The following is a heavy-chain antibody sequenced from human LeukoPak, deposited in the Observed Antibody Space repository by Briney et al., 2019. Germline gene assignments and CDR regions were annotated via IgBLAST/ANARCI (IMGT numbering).Heavy chain of an antibody. CDR1: GGSFSGYY. V-gene: IGHV4-34*01. Sequence: SETLPLTCAVYGGSFSGYYWSWIRQPPGKGLEWIGEINHSGSTNYNPSLKSRVTISVDTSKNQFSLKLSSVTAADTALYYCTRDSGTTGEVKFDPWGQGTLVTVSS. CDR3: TRDSGTTGEVKFDP. J-gene: IGHJ5*02. CDR2: INHSGST. D-gene: IGHD4-17*01.